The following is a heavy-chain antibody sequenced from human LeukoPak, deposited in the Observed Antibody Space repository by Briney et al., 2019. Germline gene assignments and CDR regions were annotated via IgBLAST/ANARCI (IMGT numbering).Heavy chain of an antibody. V-gene: IGHV4-61*02. D-gene: IGHD5-18*01. J-gene: IGHJ4*02. CDR3: ARDSYGSRTDY. CDR1: GGSISSGSYY. CDR2: IYTSGST. Sequence: PPQTLSLTCTVSGGSISSGSYYWSWIRQPAGKGLEWIGRIYTSGSTNYNPSLKSRVTISVDTSKNQFSLKLSSVTAADTAVYYCARDSYGSRTDYWGQGTLVTVSS.